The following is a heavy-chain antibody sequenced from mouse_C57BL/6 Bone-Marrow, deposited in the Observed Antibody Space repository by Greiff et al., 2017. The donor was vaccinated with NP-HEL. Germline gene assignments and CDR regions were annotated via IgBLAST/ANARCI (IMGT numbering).Heavy chain of an antibody. D-gene: IGHD1-1*01. Sequence: EVQLQQSGPELVKPGASVKISCKASGYTFTDYYMNWVKQSHGKSLEWIGDINPNNGGTSYNQKFKGKATLTVDKSSSTAYMELRSLTSEDSAVYYCARNYASSPDYWGQGTTLTVSS. CDR3: ARNYASSPDY. CDR1: GYTFTDYY. V-gene: IGHV1-26*01. CDR2: INPNNGGT. J-gene: IGHJ2*01.